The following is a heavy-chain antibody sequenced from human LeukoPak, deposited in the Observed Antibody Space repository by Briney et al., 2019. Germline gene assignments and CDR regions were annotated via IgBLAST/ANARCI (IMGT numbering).Heavy chain of an antibody. CDR2: ISWDGETT. Sequence: GGPLRLSCPASKFTFEVYIMHWVGQAPGKGRKWASLISWDGETTYYADSVKGRFTTSRDNSKNSLYLQMNSLRSEDTALYYCAKARGLIGGAFDIWGQGTMVTVSS. V-gene: IGHV3-43*01. D-gene: IGHD3-22*01. CDR1: KFTFEVYI. CDR3: AKARGLIGGAFDI. J-gene: IGHJ3*02.